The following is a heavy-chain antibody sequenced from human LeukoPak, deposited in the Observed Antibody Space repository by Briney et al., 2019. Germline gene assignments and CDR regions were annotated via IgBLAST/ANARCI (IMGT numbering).Heavy chain of an antibody. CDR1: GFTFSSYA. CDR2: ISGSGGST. Sequence: PGGSLRLSCAASGFTFSSYAMSWVRQAPGKGLEWVSAISGSGGSTYYADSVKGRFTISRDNSKNTLYLQMNSLRAEDTAAYYCTKDVEMATMGFDYWGQGTLVTVSS. D-gene: IGHD5-24*01. V-gene: IGHV3-23*01. J-gene: IGHJ4*02. CDR3: TKDVEMATMGFDY.